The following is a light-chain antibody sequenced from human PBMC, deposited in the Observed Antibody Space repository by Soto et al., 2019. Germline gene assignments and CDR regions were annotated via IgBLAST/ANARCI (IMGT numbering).Light chain of an antibody. J-gene: IGKJ3*01. CDR1: QDISNY. Sequence: DIQMTQSPSSLSASVGDRVTITCQASQDISNYLNWYQQKPGKAPKLLIYDASNLETGVPSRFSGSGYGTAFTFTISSLQPEDFATYYCQQYDNLTPRFNFGTGAKAHI. CDR2: DAS. V-gene: IGKV1-33*01. CDR3: QQYDNLTPRFN.